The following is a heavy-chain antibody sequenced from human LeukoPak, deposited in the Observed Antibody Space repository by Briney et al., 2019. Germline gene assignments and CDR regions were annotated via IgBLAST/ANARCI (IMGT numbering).Heavy chain of an antibody. CDR1: GYTFTSYG. CDR2: ISAYNGNT. Sequence: ASVKVSCKASGYTFTSYGISWVRQAPGQGLEWMGWISAYNGNTNYAQKLQGRVTMTTDTSASTAYMELSSLRSEDMAVYYCARAPLWFGELLYYFDYWGQGTLVTVSS. J-gene: IGHJ4*02. D-gene: IGHD3-10*01. CDR3: ARAPLWFGELLYYFDY. V-gene: IGHV1-18*03.